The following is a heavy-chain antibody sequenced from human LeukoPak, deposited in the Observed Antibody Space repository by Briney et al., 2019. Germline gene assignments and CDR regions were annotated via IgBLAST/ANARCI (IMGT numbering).Heavy chain of an antibody. CDR1: GGSFSGYY. CDR3: ARGTVAGEYDY. CDR2: INHSGST. V-gene: IGHV4-34*01. Sequence: SETLSLTCAVYGGSFSGYYWSWIRQPPGKQLEWIGEINHSGSTNYNPSLKTRVTISVDTSKNQFSLKLSSVTAADTAVYYCARGTVAGEYDYWGQGTLVTVSS. D-gene: IGHD1-1*01. J-gene: IGHJ4*02.